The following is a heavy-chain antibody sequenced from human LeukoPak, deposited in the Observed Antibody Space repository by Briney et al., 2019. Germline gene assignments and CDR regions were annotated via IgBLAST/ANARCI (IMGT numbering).Heavy chain of an antibody. J-gene: IGHJ4*02. Sequence: GEALQISSYASWYSFTSNWTGWGRQLPGKGLEWRGIIFPADSDTRYSPSFQGEGSISAEKPIRNAYLQRRSMKASDTAISYCASQGPSDYWGQGTLVTVSS. CDR2: IFPADSDT. CDR3: ASQGPSDY. V-gene: IGHV5-51*01. CDR1: WYSFTSNW.